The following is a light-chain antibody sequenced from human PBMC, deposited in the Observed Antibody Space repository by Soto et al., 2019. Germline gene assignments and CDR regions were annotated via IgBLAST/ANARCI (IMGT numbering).Light chain of an antibody. CDR2: DDN. Sequence: QSALTQPPSASGSPGQSVTISCTGTSSDVGGYNYVSWYQQLPGTAPKLLIYDDNKRPSGIPDRFSGSKSGTSATLGITGFQTGDEADYYCGSWDSSLSAYVFGTGTKVTVL. V-gene: IGLV1-51*01. J-gene: IGLJ1*01. CDR3: GSWDSSLSAYV. CDR1: SSDVGGYNY.